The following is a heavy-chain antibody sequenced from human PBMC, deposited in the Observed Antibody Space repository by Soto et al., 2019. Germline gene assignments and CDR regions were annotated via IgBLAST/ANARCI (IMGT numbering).Heavy chain of an antibody. J-gene: IGHJ6*02. V-gene: IGHV3-48*02. CDR1: GFTFSTSD. Sequence: GGTLRLSCAASGFTFSTSDMNWVRQAPGKGLEWVSYISGSSSTIYYADSVKGRFTISRDNVKNSLFLQMNSLRDEDTAVYYCARASGYYDTSGYYGAFYYYGMDVWGQGTTVTVSS. CDR2: ISGSSSTI. D-gene: IGHD3-22*01. CDR3: ARASGYYDTSGYYGAFYYYGMDV.